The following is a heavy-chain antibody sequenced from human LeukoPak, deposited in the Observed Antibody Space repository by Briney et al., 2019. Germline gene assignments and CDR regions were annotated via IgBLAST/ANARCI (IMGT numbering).Heavy chain of an antibody. CDR1: GFTFSSYA. CDR2: ISGSGGST. Sequence: GRSLRLSCAASGFTFSSYAMSWVRQAPGKGLEWVSAISGSGGSTYYADSVKGRFTISRDNSKNTLYLQMNSLRAEDTAVYYCAKDGGYSYGLDYFDYWGQGTLVTVSS. V-gene: IGHV3-23*01. CDR3: AKDGGYSYGLDYFDY. J-gene: IGHJ4*02. D-gene: IGHD5-18*01.